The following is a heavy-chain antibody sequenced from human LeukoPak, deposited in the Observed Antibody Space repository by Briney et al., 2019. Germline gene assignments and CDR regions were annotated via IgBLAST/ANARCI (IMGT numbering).Heavy chain of an antibody. Sequence: ASVKVSCKASGYTFTSYGISWVRQAPGQGLEWMGWISAYNGNTNYAQKLQGRVTMTTDTSTSTAYMELRSLRSDDTAVYYCARAEYCSSTSCYSGGRLYSSSAGDYWGQGTLVTVSS. V-gene: IGHV1-18*01. D-gene: IGHD2-2*01. J-gene: IGHJ4*02. CDR2: ISAYNGNT. CDR1: GYTFTSYG. CDR3: ARAEYCSSTSCYSGGRLYSSSAGDY.